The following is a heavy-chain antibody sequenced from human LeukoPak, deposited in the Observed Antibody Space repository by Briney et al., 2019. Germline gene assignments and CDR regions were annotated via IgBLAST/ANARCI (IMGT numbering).Heavy chain of an antibody. J-gene: IGHJ4*02. CDR3: ARVSIVGATKYFDY. D-gene: IGHD1-26*01. CDR1: GYSISGGYY. Sequence: SETLSLTCTVSGYSISGGYYWGWIRQPPGKGLEWIGSIYHSGSTYYNPSLKSRVTISVDTSKNQFSLKLSSVTAADTAVYYCARVSIVGATKYFDYWGQGTLVTVSS. V-gene: IGHV4-38-2*02. CDR2: IYHSGST.